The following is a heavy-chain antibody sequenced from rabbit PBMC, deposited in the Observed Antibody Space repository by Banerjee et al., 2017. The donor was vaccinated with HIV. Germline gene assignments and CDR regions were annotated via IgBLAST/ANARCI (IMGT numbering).Heavy chain of an antibody. CDR3: ARDLSYDAYAYFDL. J-gene: IGHJ4*01. D-gene: IGHD2-1*01. V-gene: IGHV1S7*01. CDR1: GFVFSTYY. Sequence: QLKETGGGLVQPGGSLTLSCKASGFVFSTYYMSWVRQAPGKGLEWIGIIYTGKRSADYATWVNGRFTMSSDDAQNTVDLQMNSLTAADTATYFCARDLSYDAYAYFDLWGQGTLVTVS. CDR2: IYTGKRSA.